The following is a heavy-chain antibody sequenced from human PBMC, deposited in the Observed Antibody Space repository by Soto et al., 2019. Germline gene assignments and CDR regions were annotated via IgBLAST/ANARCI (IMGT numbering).Heavy chain of an antibody. Sequence: QVQLVESGGGVVQPGKSLRLSCTASGFTFSTYGMHWVRQAPGQGLEWVAVIWFDGSNKYHGDSLKGRFTISRDNSKNTLYLQMNNLSAEDTAVYFCGRDGALGDTAVVDSWGQGTLVTVSS. CDR2: IWFDGSNK. D-gene: IGHD5-18*01. CDR3: GRDGALGDTAVVDS. J-gene: IGHJ4*02. V-gene: IGHV3-33*01. CDR1: GFTFSTYG.